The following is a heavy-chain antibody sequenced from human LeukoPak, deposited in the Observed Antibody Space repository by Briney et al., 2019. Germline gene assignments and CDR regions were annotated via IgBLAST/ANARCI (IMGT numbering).Heavy chain of an antibody. CDR3: ARGFDYYDSSGYYGGHFDY. CDR1: GGSISSYY. V-gene: IGHV4-59*12. J-gene: IGHJ4*02. CDR2: IYYSGST. Sequence: SETLSLTCTVSGGSISSYYWSWIRQPPGKGLEWIGYIYYSGSTNYNPSLKSRVTISVDTSKNQFSLKLSSVTAADTAVYYCARGFDYYDSSGYYGGHFDYWGQGTLVTVSS. D-gene: IGHD3-22*01.